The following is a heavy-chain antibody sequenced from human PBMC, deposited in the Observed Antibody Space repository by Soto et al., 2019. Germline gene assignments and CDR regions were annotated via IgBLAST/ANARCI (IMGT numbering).Heavy chain of an antibody. V-gene: IGHV4-4*02. CDR2: VFHTGNT. CDR1: CDSISSSVW. Sequence: SETLSLTCAVSCDSISSSVWWTWVRQPPGKGLEWIGEVFHTGNTNYNPSLKSRVTMSVDKSTNEFSLKVPSVTAADTAIYYCARKAWVRFDYWGQGALVTVSS. CDR3: ARKAWVRFDY. J-gene: IGHJ4*02. D-gene: IGHD7-27*01.